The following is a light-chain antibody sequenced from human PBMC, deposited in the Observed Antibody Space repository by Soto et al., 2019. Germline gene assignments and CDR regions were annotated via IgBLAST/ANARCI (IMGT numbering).Light chain of an antibody. J-gene: IGLJ1*01. CDR2: DVS. CDR1: SSEVGGYNY. CDR3: SSYTTSNTRQIV. Sequence: QSALTQPASVSGSPGQSITISCTGTSSEVGGYNYVSWYQHHPGKAPKLIIYDVSNRPSGVSFFFSGSKSDNTASLTISGLQPEDEADYHCSSYTTSNTRQIVFGTGTKVTVL. V-gene: IGLV2-14*03.